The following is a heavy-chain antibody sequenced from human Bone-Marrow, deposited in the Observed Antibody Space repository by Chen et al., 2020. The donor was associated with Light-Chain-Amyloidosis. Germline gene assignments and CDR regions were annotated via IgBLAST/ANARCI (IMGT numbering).Heavy chain of an antibody. CDR3: TATAVAEDYHGS. CDR2: IESKPNGGTI. J-gene: IGHJ4*02. V-gene: IGHV3-15*02. D-gene: IGHD2-21*02. CDR1: ATTGSNAW. Sequence: EVQVVASAGAVVKPRASLRPPIPASATTGSNAWMSWVRQAPGKGPAWVGRIESKPNGGTIDDAAPVKGRFTVSRDDSQNNLYLQMDSLKTEDTAVYYCTATAVAEDYHGSWGQGTLVIVSS.